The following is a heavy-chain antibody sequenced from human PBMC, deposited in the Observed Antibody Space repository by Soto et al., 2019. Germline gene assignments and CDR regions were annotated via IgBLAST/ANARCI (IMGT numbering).Heavy chain of an antibody. D-gene: IGHD4-17*01. CDR1: CYSISSGYY. J-gene: IGHJ5*02. V-gene: IGHV4-38-2*01. Sequence: SETLSLTCAVSCYSISSGYYWGWIRQTPGKGLEWIASIYHSGSTYYNPSLKSRVTISVDTSKNQFSLKLTSVTAADTAVYYCARGAATVTPGWFDPWGQGIMVTVSS. CDR2: IYHSGST. CDR3: ARGAATVTPGWFDP.